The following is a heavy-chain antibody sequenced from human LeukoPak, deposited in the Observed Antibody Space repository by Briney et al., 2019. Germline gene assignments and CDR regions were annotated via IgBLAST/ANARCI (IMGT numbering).Heavy chain of an antibody. Sequence: GGSLRLSCAAPGFTFSSYSMNWVRQAPGKGLEWVSSISSSSSYIYYADSVKGRFTISRDNSKNSLYLQMHSLRTEDTALYYCAKSDRPPMAPFDYWGQGTLVTVSS. CDR1: GFTFSSYS. D-gene: IGHD2-8*01. J-gene: IGHJ4*02. V-gene: IGHV3-21*04. CDR3: AKSDRPPMAPFDY. CDR2: ISSSSSYI.